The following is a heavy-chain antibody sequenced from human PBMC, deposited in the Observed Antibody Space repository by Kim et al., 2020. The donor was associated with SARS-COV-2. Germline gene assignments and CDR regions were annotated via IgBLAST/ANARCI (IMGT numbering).Heavy chain of an antibody. J-gene: IGHJ4*02. V-gene: IGHV3-64*01. CDR3: ARGGPDYGDYDGDFDY. Sequence: SVKGRFTISRDNSKNTLYLQMGSLRAEDMAVYYCARGGPDYGDYDGDFDYWGQGTLVTVSS. D-gene: IGHD4-17*01.